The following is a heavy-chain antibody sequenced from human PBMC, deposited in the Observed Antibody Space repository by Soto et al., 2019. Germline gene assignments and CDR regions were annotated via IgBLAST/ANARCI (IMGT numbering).Heavy chain of an antibody. D-gene: IGHD6-13*01. V-gene: IGHV3-23*01. CDR3: AKGLSIAAAGTFDY. J-gene: IGHJ4*02. Sequence: GGSLRLSCAASGFTFASYAMSWVRQAPGKGLEWVSGISGSGGNTYNADSVKGRFTISRDNSKNTLYLDMISLRAEDTAVYYCAKGLSIAAAGTFDYWGQGTLVTV. CDR2: ISGSGGNT. CDR1: GFTFASYA.